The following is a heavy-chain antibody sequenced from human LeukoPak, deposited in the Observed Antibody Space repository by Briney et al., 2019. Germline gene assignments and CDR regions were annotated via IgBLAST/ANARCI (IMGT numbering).Heavy chain of an antibody. CDR3: ARGPHWDPHFDY. V-gene: IGHV1-2*02. CDR1: GYTFTGFF. D-gene: IGHD7-27*01. J-gene: IGHJ4*02. CDR2: VNPNSGGT. Sequence: ASVKVSCKASGYTFTGFFIHWVRQAPGQGLEWMGWVNPNSGGTIYAQSFQGRLTMTRETSISTVYMELSGLRSDDTAVYYCARGPHWDPHFDYWGQGTLVTVSS.